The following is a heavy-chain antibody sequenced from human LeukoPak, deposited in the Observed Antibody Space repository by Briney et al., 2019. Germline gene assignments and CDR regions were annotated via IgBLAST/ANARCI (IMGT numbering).Heavy chain of an antibody. D-gene: IGHD5-12*01. J-gene: IGHJ4*02. CDR3: ARGAGYSGYVPTDY. CDR1: GYTFTRYY. Sequence: ASVKVSCKASGYTFTRYYMHWVRQAPGQGLEWMGWINPNSGGTNYAQKFQGRVTITADKSTSTAYMELSSLRSEDTAVYYCARGAGYSGYVPTDYWGQGTLVTVSS. CDR2: INPNSGGT. V-gene: IGHV1-2*02.